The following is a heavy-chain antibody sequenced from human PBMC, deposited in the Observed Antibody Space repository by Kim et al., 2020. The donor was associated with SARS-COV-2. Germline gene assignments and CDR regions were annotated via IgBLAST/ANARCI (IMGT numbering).Heavy chain of an antibody. Sequence: ASVKVSCKASAHTFTGYYLHWVRQAPGQGLEWMGRINPDSGNTLYAQRFQGRVTMTRDTSINSVYMELRRLTSDDTAVYYCARDEAWGRLQLWLAYWGQG. CDR3: ARDEAWGRLQLWLAY. J-gene: IGHJ4*02. CDR2: INPDSGNT. V-gene: IGHV1-2*06. D-gene: IGHD1-1*01. CDR1: AHTFTGYY.